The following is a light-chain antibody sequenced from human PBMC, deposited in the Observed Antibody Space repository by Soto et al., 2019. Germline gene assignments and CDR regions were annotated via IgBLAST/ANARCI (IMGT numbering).Light chain of an antibody. CDR1: SSDVGNYNR. J-gene: IGLJ3*02. CDR3: TSYTNNRTWV. V-gene: IGLV2-18*02. CDR2: EVT. Sequence: QSVLTKPPSVSGSPGQSVTISCTGTSSDVGNYNRVSWYQQPPGTAPTLMIYEVTNRPSGVPNRCSASKSGNTASLTIAGLHAEDEADYYCTSYTNNRTWVFGGGTKLTVL.